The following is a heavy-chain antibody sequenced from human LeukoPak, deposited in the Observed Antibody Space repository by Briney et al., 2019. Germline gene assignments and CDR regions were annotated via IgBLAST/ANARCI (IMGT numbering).Heavy chain of an antibody. V-gene: IGHV4-34*01. J-gene: IGHJ6*02. Sequence: PSETLSLTCAVYGGSFSGYYWSWIRQPPGKGLEWIGEINHSGSTNYNPSLKSRVTISVDTSKNQFSLKLSSVTAADTAVYYCARISVTKRSGTNYGMDVWGQGTTVTVSS. D-gene: IGHD3-10*01. CDR3: ARISVTKRSGTNYGMDV. CDR1: GGSFSGYY. CDR2: INHSGST.